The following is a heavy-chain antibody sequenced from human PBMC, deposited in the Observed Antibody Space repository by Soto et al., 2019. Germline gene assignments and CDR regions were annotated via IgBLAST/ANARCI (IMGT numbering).Heavy chain of an antibody. Sequence: QVPLVESGGGVVQPGRSLRLSCAASGFTFSSYGMHWVRQAPGKGLEWVAVISYDGSNKYYADSVKGRFTISRDNSKTTLYLQMNHLRAEDTAVYYCAKDKVPVVVTAPFDYWGQGTLVTVSS. J-gene: IGHJ4*02. CDR2: ISYDGSNK. D-gene: IGHD2-21*02. CDR1: GFTFSSYG. V-gene: IGHV3-30*18. CDR3: AKDKVPVVVTAPFDY.